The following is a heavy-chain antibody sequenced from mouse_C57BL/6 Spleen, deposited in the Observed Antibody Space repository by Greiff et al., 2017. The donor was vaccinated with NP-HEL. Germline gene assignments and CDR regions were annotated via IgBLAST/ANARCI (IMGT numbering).Heavy chain of an antibody. CDR1: GYTFTSYW. J-gene: IGHJ3*01. D-gene: IGHD3-2*02. V-gene: IGHV1-61*01. Sequence: VQLQQSGAELVRPGSSVKLSCKASGYTFTSYWMDWVKQRPGQGLEWIGNIYPSDSETHYNQKFKDKATLTVDKSSSTAYMQLSSLTSEDSAVYYCARGHSSGYACFAYWGQGTLVTVSA. CDR3: ARGHSSGYACFAY. CDR2: IYPSDSET.